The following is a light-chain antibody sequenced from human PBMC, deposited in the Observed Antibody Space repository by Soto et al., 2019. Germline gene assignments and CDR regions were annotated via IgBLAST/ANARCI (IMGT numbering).Light chain of an antibody. CDR2: GAS. V-gene: IGKV3-20*01. CDR3: QQYDSSPWT. CDR1: QSVSSSF. Sequence: EIVLTQSPGTLSLSPGERDTVSCRASQSVSSSFLAWYQQKPGQAPRLLIYGASTRATGIPDRFSGSGSGTDFTLTISRLEPEDFAVYYCQQYDSSPWTFGQGTKVEIK. J-gene: IGKJ1*01.